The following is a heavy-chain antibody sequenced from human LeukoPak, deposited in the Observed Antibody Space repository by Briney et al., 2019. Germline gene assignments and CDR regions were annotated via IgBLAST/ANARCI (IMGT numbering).Heavy chain of an antibody. CDR3: AKGVDSGASNWFDP. CDR1: GYTFTSYD. CDR2: MNPNRGNT. D-gene: IGHD2-15*01. J-gene: IGHJ5*02. Sequence: GASVKVSCKASGYTFTSYDINWVRQATGQGLEWMGWMNPNRGNTGYAQKFQGRVTMTRNTSISTAYMELSSLRSEDTAVYYCAKGVDSGASNWFDPWGQGTLVTVSS. V-gene: IGHV1-8*01.